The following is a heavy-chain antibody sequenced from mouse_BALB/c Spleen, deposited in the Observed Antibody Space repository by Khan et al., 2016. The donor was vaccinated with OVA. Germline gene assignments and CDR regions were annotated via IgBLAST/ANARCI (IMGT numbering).Heavy chain of an antibody. Sequence: VQLQESGTELVRPGTSVKLSCKASGYTFTSYWMNWIKQSHEKGLEWIGRIDPYDSETHYNQKFKDKAILTVDKSSNTAYMQLTSLTSEDSAVYYCGRNPFAYWGQGTLVTVSA. J-gene: IGHJ3*01. CDR2: IDPYDSET. CDR1: GYTFTSYW. CDR3: GRNPFAY. V-gene: IGHV1-52*01.